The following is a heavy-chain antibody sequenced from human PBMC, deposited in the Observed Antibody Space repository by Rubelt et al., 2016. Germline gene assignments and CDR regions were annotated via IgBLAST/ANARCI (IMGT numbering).Heavy chain of an antibody. CDR3: ASQKGGTVTT. CDR1: GDSIGDGDYY. J-gene: IGHJ4*02. V-gene: IGHV4-31*03. D-gene: IGHD4-17*01. Sequence: VQLQESGPGLVKPSQTLSLTCTVSGDSIGDGDYYWSWIRQHGGQGLEWIGYIFDRGPTLYSPSLKSRVTISLDASANQFYRRLKSVTAADTTMYYCASQKGGTVTTWGQGTLVTVSS. CDR2: IFDRGPT.